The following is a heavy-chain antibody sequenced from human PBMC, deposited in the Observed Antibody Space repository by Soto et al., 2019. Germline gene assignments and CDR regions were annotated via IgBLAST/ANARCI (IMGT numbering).Heavy chain of an antibody. CDR3: ASASIGYCSSTSCCTRRFDY. CDR2: IYHSGST. CDR1: GGSISSSNW. V-gene: IGHV4-4*02. J-gene: IGHJ4*02. Sequence: PSETLSLTCAVSGGSISSSNWWSWVRQPPGKGLEWIGEIYHSGSTNYNPSLKSRVTISVDKSKNQFSLKLSSVTAADTAVYYYASASIGYCSSTSCCTRRFDYWGQGTLVTVSS. D-gene: IGHD2-2*02.